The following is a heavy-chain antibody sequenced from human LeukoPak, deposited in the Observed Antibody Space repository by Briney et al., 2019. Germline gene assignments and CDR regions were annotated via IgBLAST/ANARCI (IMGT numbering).Heavy chain of an antibody. V-gene: IGHV4-59*01. D-gene: IGHD1-1*01. CDR1: GGSISSYY. CDR2: IYDSGST. Sequence: PSETLSLTCTVSGGSISSYYWSWIRQPPGKGLEWIAYIYDSGSTNCNPSLKSRVTISVDTSKNQFSLKLSSVTAADTAVYYCARVMVWNDGLDYYYGMDVWGQGTTVTVSS. CDR3: ARVMVWNDGLDYYYGMDV. J-gene: IGHJ6*02.